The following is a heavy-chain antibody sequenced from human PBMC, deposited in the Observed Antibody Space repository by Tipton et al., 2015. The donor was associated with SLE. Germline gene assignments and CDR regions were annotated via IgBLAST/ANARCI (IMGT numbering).Heavy chain of an antibody. D-gene: IGHD1-26*01. J-gene: IGHJ4*02. CDR3: AKGEVGATLDY. CDR1: GFTFSSYW. CDR2: INSDGSST. V-gene: IGHV3-74*01. Sequence: SLRLSCAASGFTFSSYWMHWVRQAPGKGLAWVSRINSDGSSTSYADSVKGRFTMSRDKAKNTLYLKMNSLRAEDTAVYYCAKGEVGATLDYWGQGTLVTVSS.